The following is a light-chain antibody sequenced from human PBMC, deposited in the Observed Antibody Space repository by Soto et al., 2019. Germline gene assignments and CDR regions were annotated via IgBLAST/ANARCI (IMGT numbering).Light chain of an antibody. Sequence: QSVLTQPASVSGSPGQSITISCTGTSSDVGGYNYVSWYQQHSGKAPKFMIYDVSNRPSGVSNRFSGSKSGNTASLTISGLQAEDEADYYCSSYTTSNTRQIVFGTGTKSPS. J-gene: IGLJ1*01. CDR3: SSYTTSNTRQIV. CDR1: SSDVGGYNY. CDR2: DVS. V-gene: IGLV2-14*01.